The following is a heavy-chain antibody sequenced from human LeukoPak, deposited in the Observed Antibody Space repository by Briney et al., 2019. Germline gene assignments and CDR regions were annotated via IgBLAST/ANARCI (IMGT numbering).Heavy chain of an antibody. Sequence: GSLRLSCAAFGFTFSSYAMSWVRQAPGKGLEWVSSISSSSSYIYYADSVKGRFTISRDNAKNSLYLQMNSLRAEDTAVYYCARELTSGGVIVPWAFDIWGQGTMVTVSS. J-gene: IGHJ3*02. CDR3: ARELTSGGVIVPWAFDI. D-gene: IGHD3-16*02. CDR1: GFTFSSYA. CDR2: ISSSSSYI. V-gene: IGHV3-21*01.